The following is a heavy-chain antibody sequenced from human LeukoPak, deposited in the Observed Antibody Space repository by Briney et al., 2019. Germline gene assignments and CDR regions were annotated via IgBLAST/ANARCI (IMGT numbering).Heavy chain of an antibody. D-gene: IGHD5-18*01. J-gene: IGHJ4*02. V-gene: IGHV3-23*01. Sequence: QPGGSLGLSCAASGFTFSNYAMSWARQAPGKGLEWVSAISGSGGSTYYADSVKGRFTISRDNSKNTLYLQMNSLRAEDTAVYYCTKGTIWLPFDYWGQGTLVTVSS. CDR1: GFTFSNYA. CDR3: TKGTIWLPFDY. CDR2: ISGSGGST.